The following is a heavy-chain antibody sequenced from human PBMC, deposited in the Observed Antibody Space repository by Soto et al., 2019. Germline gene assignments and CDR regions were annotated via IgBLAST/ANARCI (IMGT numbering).Heavy chain of an antibody. J-gene: IGHJ5*02. D-gene: IGHD6-19*01. CDR1: GGTFSSYV. CDR3: ASDKTNSCWHVGWFDP. Sequence: QVQLVQSGAEVKKPGSSVKVSCRASGGTFSSYVISWVRQAPGQGLEWMGGIMPSFGTANYAQKFQGRVTITADEFTSTAYMELSSLRSEDTTVYCCASDKTNSCWHVGWFDPWGQGTLVNVSS. V-gene: IGHV1-69*01. CDR2: IMPSFGTA.